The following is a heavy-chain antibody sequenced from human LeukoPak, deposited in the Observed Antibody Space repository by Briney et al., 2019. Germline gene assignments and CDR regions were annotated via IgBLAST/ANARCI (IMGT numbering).Heavy chain of an antibody. CDR3: ARDMTDFWSGYYTDHYYYYMHV. V-gene: IGHV3-21*01. J-gene: IGHJ6*03. D-gene: IGHD3-3*01. CDR1: GFTFSSYS. CDR2: ISSSSSYI. Sequence: GGSLRLSCAASGFTFSSYSMNWVRQAPGKGGEGVSSISSSSSYIYYADSVKGGFTISRDNAKNSLYLQMNSLRAEDTAVYYCARDMTDFWSGYYTDHYYYYMHVWGKGTTVTVSS.